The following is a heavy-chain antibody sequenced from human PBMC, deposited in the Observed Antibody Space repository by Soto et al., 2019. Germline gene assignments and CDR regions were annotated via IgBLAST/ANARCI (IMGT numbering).Heavy chain of an antibody. CDR3: ARGIYDINDAFDI. D-gene: IGHD3-9*01. V-gene: IGHV1-2*04. J-gene: IGHJ3*02. Sequence: KKMEASVKVSCKASGYTFTGYYMHWVRQAPGQGLEWMGWINPNSGGTNYAQKFQGWVTMTRDTSISTAYMELSRLRSDDTAVYYCARGIYDINDAFDIWGQGTMVTVSS. CDR1: GYTFTGYY. CDR2: INPNSGGT.